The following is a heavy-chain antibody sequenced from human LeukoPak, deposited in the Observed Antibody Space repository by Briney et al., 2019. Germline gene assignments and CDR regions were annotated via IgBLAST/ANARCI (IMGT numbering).Heavy chain of an antibody. CDR2: IYHSGST. CDR1: GGSISSGGYY. V-gene: IGHV4-31*03. D-gene: IGHD5-18*01. CDR3: ARGTTDGYSYGRFDY. J-gene: IGHJ4*02. Sequence: SETLSLTCTVSGGSISSGGYYWSWIRQHPGKGLEWIGYIYHSGSTYYNPFLKSRGTMSVDTSRNQFSLKLSSVTAADTAVYYCARGTTDGYSYGRFDYWGQGTLVTVSS.